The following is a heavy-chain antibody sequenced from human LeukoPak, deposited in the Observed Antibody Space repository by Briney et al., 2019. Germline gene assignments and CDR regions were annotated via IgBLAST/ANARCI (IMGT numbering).Heavy chain of an antibody. D-gene: IGHD3-10*01. CDR2: IYPDDSDT. Sequence: GESLKISCKGSGYSFYAYWIAWVRQMPGKGLEWMGIIYPDDSDTRYSPSFQGQVTISADKSIDTAYLQWRSLKASDTGMYYCVRQSLGEFKYWGQGTLVTDSS. J-gene: IGHJ4*02. CDR3: VRQSLGEFKY. CDR1: GYSFYAYW. V-gene: IGHV5-51*01.